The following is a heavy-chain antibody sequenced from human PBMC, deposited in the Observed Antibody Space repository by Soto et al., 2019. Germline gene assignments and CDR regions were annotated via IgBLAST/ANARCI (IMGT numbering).Heavy chain of an antibody. CDR3: ARALTGYGMDV. J-gene: IGHJ6*02. CDR2: ITTYNENT. CDR1: RYIFTNYG. Sequence: QVQLVQSGVEVREPGASVKVSCKTVRYIFTNYGVSWVRQAPGQGLEWMGWITTYNENTEYEQKFQGRVTMTTDASTSTAYMELGSLRSHDTVIYYCARALTGYGMDVWGQGTTVTVSS. V-gene: IGHV1-18*01.